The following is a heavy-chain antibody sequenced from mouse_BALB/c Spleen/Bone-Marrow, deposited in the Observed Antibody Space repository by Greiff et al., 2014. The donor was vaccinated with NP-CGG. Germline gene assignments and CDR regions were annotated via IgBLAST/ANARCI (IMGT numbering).Heavy chain of an antibody. V-gene: IGHV1-4*01. CDR3: AKRDIYYGYDGNAMDY. CDR2: INPSSGYT. J-gene: IGHJ4*01. Sequence: VQVVESGAELARPGASVKMSCKASGYTFTTYTMHWVKQRPGQGLEWIGYINPSSGYTNYNQKFKDKATLTADKSSSTAYMRLSSLTSEDSAVYFCAKRDIYYGYDGNAMDYWGQGTSVTVSS. CDR1: GYTFTTYT. D-gene: IGHD2-2*01.